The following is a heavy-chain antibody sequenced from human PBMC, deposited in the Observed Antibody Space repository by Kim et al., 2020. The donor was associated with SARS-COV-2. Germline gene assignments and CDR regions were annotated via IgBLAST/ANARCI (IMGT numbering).Heavy chain of an antibody. Sequence: TNYNPSLKSRVTISVDTSKNQFSLKLSSVTAADTAVYYCARLSLHDAFDIWGQGTMVTVSS. CDR2: T. CDR3: ARLSLHDAFDI. V-gene: IGHV4-39*01. J-gene: IGHJ3*02.